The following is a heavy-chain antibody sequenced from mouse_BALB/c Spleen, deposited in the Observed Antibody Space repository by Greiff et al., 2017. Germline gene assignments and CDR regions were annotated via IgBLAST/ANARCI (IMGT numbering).Heavy chain of an antibody. D-gene: IGHD2-14*01. J-gene: IGHJ3*01. CDR2: IDPENGNT. CDR3: ARSNYRDPFAY. Sequence: EVQLQQSGAELVRPGALVKLSCKASGFNIKDYYMHWVKQRPEQGLEWIGWIDPENGNTIYDPKFQGKASITADTSSNTAYLQLSSLTSEDTAVYYCARSNYRDPFAYWGQGTLVTVSA. V-gene: IGHV14-1*02. CDR1: GFNIKDYY.